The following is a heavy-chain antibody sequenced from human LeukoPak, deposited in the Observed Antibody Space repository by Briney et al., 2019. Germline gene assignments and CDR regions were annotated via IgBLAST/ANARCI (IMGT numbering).Heavy chain of an antibody. D-gene: IGHD4-17*01. CDR3: AKSYGANYFDY. Sequence: GGSLRLSCAASGFTFSSYGMHWVRQAPDKGLEWVAFIRYDASNTYYVDSAKGRFTISRDNSKSTVYLQMNRPRVEDTAMYYCAKSYGANYFDYWGQGALVIVSS. J-gene: IGHJ4*02. CDR2: IRYDASNT. CDR1: GFTFSSYG. V-gene: IGHV3-30*02.